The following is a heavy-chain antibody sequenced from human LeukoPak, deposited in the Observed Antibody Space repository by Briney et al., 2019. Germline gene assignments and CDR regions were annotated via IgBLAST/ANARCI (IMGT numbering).Heavy chain of an antibody. CDR1: GYTFTGYY. Sequence: GASVKVSCKASGYTFTGYYVHWVRQAPGQGLEWMGWINPNSGGTNYAQKFQGRVTMTRDTSISTAYMELSRLRSDDTAVYYCARGGIVVVPAYYFDYWGQGTLVTVSS. D-gene: IGHD2-2*01. CDR2: INPNSGGT. J-gene: IGHJ4*02. CDR3: ARGGIVVVPAYYFDY. V-gene: IGHV1-2*02.